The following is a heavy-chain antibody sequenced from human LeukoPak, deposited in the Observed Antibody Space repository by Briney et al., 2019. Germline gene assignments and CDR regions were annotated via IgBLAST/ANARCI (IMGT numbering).Heavy chain of an antibody. V-gene: IGHV4-59*08. CDR2: IYYSGST. J-gene: IGHJ5*02. D-gene: IGHD3-10*01. CDR3: ARHTPYYGSGNWFDP. CDR1: GGSISSYY. Sequence: SETLSLTCTVSGGSISSYYWSWIRQPPGKGLEWIGYIYYSGSTMYNPSLKSRVTISVDTSKNQFSLKLSSVTAADTAVYYCARHTPYYGSGNWFDPWGQGTLVTVSS.